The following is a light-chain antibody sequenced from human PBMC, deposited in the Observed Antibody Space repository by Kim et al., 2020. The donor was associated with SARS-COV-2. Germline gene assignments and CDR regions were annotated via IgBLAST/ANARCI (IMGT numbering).Light chain of an antibody. CDR2: WAS. V-gene: IGKV4-1*01. Sequence: ATIHCKSSQSVLSSSNNKSYLAWYQQKPGQPPKLLIYWASTRESGVPDRFSGSGSGTDFTLTISSLQAEDVAVYSCQQYYSTPITFGQGTRLEIK. CDR1: QSVLSSSNNKSY. J-gene: IGKJ5*01. CDR3: QQYYSTPIT.